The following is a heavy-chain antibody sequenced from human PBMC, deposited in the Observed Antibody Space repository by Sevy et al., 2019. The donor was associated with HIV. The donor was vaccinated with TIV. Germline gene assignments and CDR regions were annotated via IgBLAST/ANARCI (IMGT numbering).Heavy chain of an antibody. CDR3: ARVGGWGWGSYPCAFDI. CDR1: GFTFSSYS. CDR2: ISSSSSTI. J-gene: IGHJ3*02. V-gene: IGHV3-48*02. D-gene: IGHD3-16*02. Sequence: GGSLRLSCAASGFTFSSYSMNWVRQAPGKGLEWVSYISSSSSTIYYADSVKGRFTISRDNAKNSLYLQMNSLRDEDTAVYYCARVGGWGWGSYPCAFDIWGQGTMVTVSS.